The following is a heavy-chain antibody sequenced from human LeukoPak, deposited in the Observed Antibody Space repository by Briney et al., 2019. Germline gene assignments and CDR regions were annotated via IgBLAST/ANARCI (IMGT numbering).Heavy chain of an antibody. CDR2: IDYIGST. Sequence: PSETLSVTCTVSGGTISRHYWSWIRQPPGKGLEWIAYIDYIGSTNYNPSLKSRLTILVDASKNQFSLKLSSVTAADTAVYYCARDRRRDLLHAFDIWGQGTMVTVSS. D-gene: IGHD1-26*01. V-gene: IGHV4-59*11. CDR3: ARDRRRDLLHAFDI. CDR1: GGTISRHY. J-gene: IGHJ3*02.